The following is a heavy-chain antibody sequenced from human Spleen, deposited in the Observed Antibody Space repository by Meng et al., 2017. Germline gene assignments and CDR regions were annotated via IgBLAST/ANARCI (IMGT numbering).Heavy chain of an antibody. Sequence: GGSLRLSCAASGFTFDNYGMSWVRQAPGKGLEWVSGINWNGGNTDYADSVKGRFTISRDNSKSTLYLQMNSLRAEDTAVYYCAKDVVGTTTTYYFDYWGQGTLVTVSS. CDR3: AKDVVGTTTTYYFDY. J-gene: IGHJ4*02. V-gene: IGHV3-20*04. D-gene: IGHD1-26*01. CDR1: GFTFDNYG. CDR2: INWNGGNT.